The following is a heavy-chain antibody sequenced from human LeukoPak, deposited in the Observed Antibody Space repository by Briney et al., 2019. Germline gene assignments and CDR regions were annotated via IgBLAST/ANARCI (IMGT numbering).Heavy chain of an antibody. CDR1: GGSISSYY. V-gene: IGHV4-59*01. Sequence: SETLSLTCTVSGGSISSYYWNWIRQPPGRGLEWIGYISYSGRTKYNPSLKSRVTISVDTSKNQFSLRLSSVTAADTAVYYCARDLIAAAGIWDYWGQGTLVTVSS. D-gene: IGHD6-13*01. CDR3: ARDLIAAAGIWDY. CDR2: ISYSGRT. J-gene: IGHJ4*02.